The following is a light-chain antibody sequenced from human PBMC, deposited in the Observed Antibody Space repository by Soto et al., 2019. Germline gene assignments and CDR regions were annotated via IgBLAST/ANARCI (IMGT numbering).Light chain of an antibody. CDR1: QAIRND. Sequence: AIHMTQSPYSLSASVGDTVTFTCRASQAIRNDLGGFQQRPGKPPKLLIYGISILQTGVPSRFIGSGSGTDFTLTISGLQPEDFATYYCLHDALFPYSFGQGTMLEI. V-gene: IGKV1-6*01. J-gene: IGKJ2*03. CDR3: LHDALFPYS. CDR2: GIS.